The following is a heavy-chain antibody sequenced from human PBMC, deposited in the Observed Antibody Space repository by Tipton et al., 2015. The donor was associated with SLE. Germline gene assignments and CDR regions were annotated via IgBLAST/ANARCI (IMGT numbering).Heavy chain of an antibody. Sequence: TLSLTCAVYGGSFSGYYWSWIRQPPGKGLEWIGEINHSGSTNYNPSLKSRVTISVNTSKNQFSLKLSSVTAADTAVYYCAVLCSSSWLPFGYYYYGMYVWGQWPTVTVSS. CDR2: INHSGST. V-gene: IGHV4-34*01. J-gene: IGHJ6*01. CDR3: AVLCSSSWLPFGYYYYGMYV. D-gene: IGHD6-13*01. CDR1: GGSFSGYY.